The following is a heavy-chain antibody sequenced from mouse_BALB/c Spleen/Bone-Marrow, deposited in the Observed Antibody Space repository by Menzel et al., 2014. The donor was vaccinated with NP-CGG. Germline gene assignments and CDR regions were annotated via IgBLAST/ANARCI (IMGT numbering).Heavy chain of an antibody. CDR1: GFTFSSYG. CDR2: ISSGGSYT. CDR3: ARHRDAMDY. V-gene: IGHV5-6*01. D-gene: IGHD3-3*01. J-gene: IGHJ4*01. Sequence: EVQLVESGGDLAKPGGSLKLSCAASGFTFSSYGMSWVRQTPDKRLEWVATISSGGSYTYYPDSVKGRSTISRDNAKNTLYLQMSSLKSEDTAMYYCARHRDAMDYWGQGTSVTVSS.